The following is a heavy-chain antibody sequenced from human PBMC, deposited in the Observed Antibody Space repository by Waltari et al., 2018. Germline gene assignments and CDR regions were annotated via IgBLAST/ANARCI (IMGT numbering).Heavy chain of an antibody. D-gene: IGHD3-10*01. V-gene: IGHV1-69*08. CDR3: ACIPRFMVQGVTTRGSYGMDV. J-gene: IGHJ6*02. CDR2: IIPIFGTA. Sequence: QVQLVQSGAEVKKPGSSVKVSCKASGGTFSSYAISWVRQAPGQGLEWMGRIIPIFGTANYAQKFQGRVTITADKSTSTAYMELSSLRSEDTAVYYCACIPRFMVQGVTTRGSYGMDVWGQGTTVTVSS. CDR1: GGTFSSYA.